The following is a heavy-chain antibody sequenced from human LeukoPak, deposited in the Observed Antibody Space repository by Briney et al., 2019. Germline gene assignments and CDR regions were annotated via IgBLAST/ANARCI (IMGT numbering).Heavy chain of an antibody. V-gene: IGHV3-74*01. CDR2: INSDGSST. CDR1: GFTFSSYW. CDR3: AKDRRQWELLGYFDY. D-gene: IGHD1-26*01. J-gene: IGHJ4*02. Sequence: GGSLRLSCAASGFTFSSYWMHWVRQAPGKGLVWVSRINSDGSSTSYADSVKGRFTISRDNAKNTLYLQMNSLRAEDTAVYYCAKDRRQWELLGYFDYWGQGTLVTVSS.